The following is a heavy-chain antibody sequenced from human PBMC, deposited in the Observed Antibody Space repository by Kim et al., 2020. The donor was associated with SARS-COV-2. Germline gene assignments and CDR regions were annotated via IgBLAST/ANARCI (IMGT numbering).Heavy chain of an antibody. J-gene: IGHJ3*02. CDR2: IYYSGST. CDR1: GGSISSYY. Sequence: SETLSLTCTVSGGSISSYYWSWIRQPPGKGLEWIGYIYYSGSTNYNPSLKSRVTISVDTSKNQFSLKLSSVTAADTAVYYCGGEFGGGSNAFDIWGQGTMVTVSS. V-gene: IGHV4-59*01. CDR3: GGEFGGGSNAFDI. D-gene: IGHD3-16*01.